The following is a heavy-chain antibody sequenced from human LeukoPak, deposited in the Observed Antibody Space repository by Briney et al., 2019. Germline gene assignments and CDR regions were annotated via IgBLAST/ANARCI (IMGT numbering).Heavy chain of an antibody. D-gene: IGHD3-10*01. CDR2: INPNSGGT. CDR3: ARDRWFGGLPDDY. V-gene: IGHV1-2*02. J-gene: IGHJ4*02. Sequence: GASVKVSCKASGYTFTGYYMHWVRQAPGQGLEWMGWINPNSGGTNYAQKFQGRVTMTRDTSISTAYMELSRLRSDDTAVYYCARDRWFGGLPDDYWGQGTLVTVSS. CDR1: GYTFTGYY.